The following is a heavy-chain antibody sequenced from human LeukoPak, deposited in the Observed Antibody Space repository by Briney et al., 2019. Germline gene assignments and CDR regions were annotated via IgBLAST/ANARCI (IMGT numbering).Heavy chain of an antibody. Sequence: GASVTVSCKASGYTFTGSYMHWVRQAPGQGLEWVGWINLNSGGTNYAQKFQGRVTTTRDTSISTAYMELSSLRSDDTAVYYCARPSGGSGRWGDNWFDPWGQGTLVTVSS. D-gene: IGHD3-10*01. CDR3: ARPSGGSGRWGDNWFDP. V-gene: IGHV1-2*02. J-gene: IGHJ5*02. CDR2: INLNSGGT. CDR1: GYTFTGSY.